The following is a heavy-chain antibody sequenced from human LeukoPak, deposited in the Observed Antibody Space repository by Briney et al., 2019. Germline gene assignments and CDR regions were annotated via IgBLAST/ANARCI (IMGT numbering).Heavy chain of an antibody. Sequence: GGSLRLSCAASGFTFSSYALSWVRQAPGKGLEWVSAISGSSSTTFYADSVKGRFTISRDNSMDTLFLQMNSLRAEDTAVYYCAKIPSSWYYFDQWGQGTLVTVSS. D-gene: IGHD6-13*01. V-gene: IGHV3-23*01. CDR3: AKIPSSWYYFDQ. J-gene: IGHJ4*02. CDR1: GFTFSSYA. CDR2: ISGSSSTT.